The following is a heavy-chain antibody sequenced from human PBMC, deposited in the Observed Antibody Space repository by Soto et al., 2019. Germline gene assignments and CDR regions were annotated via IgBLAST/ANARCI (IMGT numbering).Heavy chain of an antibody. V-gene: IGHV3-23*01. J-gene: IGHJ4*02. CDR3: AKMEGMDPWAYSFDY. CDR1: GFTFSDFA. D-gene: IGHD2-2*03. CDR2: IYGGGNGP. Sequence: EVQVLESGGGLVQPGGSLRLSCAATGFTFSDFAMSWVRQAPGKGLEWVSRIYGGGNGPHYADSVKGRVTISRDNFKNTLYLQMNSLRAEDTGVYYCAKMEGMDPWAYSFDYWGQGTLVTVSS.